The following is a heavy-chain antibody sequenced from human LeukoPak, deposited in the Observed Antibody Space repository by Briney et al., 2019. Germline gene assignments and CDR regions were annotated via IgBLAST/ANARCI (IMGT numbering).Heavy chain of an antibody. Sequence: GGSLRLSCAASGFTFSSYAMSWVRQAPGKGLEWVSAISGSGGSTYYADSVEGRFTISRDNSKNTLYLQMNSLRAEDTAVYYCAKDRADYNTHWFDPWGQGTLVTVSS. D-gene: IGHD4-11*01. CDR3: AKDRADYNTHWFDP. V-gene: IGHV3-23*01. CDR2: ISGSGGST. CDR1: GFTFSSYA. J-gene: IGHJ5*02.